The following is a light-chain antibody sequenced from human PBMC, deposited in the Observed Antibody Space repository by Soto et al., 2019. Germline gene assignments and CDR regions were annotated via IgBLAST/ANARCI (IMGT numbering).Light chain of an antibody. V-gene: IGKV1-39*01. CDR3: QQSYTTPWT. CDR2: GAS. Sequence: DIQMTQSPSSLSASVGDRVTITCRASQSISTYLNWYQQRPGKAPKLLIYGASSLQSGVPSRFSGNKSGTDFSLTISTLQPEDFATYYCQQSYTTPWTFGHGTKVEVK. J-gene: IGKJ1*01. CDR1: QSISTY.